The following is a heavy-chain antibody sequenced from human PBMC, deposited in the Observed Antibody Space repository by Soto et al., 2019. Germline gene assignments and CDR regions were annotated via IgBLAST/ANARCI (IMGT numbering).Heavy chain of an antibody. CDR3: ATDGVVTASPFDY. D-gene: IGHD2-21*02. J-gene: IGHJ4*02. CDR1: GYTFSKYG. V-gene: IGHV1-18*01. Sequence: QVQLVQSGAEVKKPGASVKVSCKTSGYTFSKYGITWIRQAPGQGLEYMGWISTYNGNTDYAQKLQGRVTMTTDTPTNTAYMELRSLRPDDTAVFYCATDGVVTASPFDYWGQGTLVTVSS. CDR2: ISTYNGNT.